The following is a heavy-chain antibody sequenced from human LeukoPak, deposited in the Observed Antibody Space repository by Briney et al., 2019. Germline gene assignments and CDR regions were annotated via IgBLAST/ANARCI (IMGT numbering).Heavy chain of an antibody. CDR1: GFTFSDYY. CDR2: ISSSGSTI. V-gene: IGHV3-11*04. J-gene: IGHJ5*02. Sequence: GGSLRLSCAASGFTFSDYYMSWIRQAPGKGLEWVSYISSSGSTIYYADSVKGRFTISRDNAKNSLYLQMNSLRAEDTAVYYCARDDLSKPMTTVTGWFDPWGQGTLVTVSS. D-gene: IGHD4-11*01. CDR3: ARDDLSKPMTTVTGWFDP.